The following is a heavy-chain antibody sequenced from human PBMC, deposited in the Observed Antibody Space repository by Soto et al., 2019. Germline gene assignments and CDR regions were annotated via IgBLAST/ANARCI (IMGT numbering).Heavy chain of an antibody. CDR2: IYYRGNT. CDR1: GGSISSGGYS. D-gene: IGHD3-3*01. J-gene: IGHJ5*02. CDR3: ASFGVASMNWFDP. V-gene: IGHV4-30-2*05. Sequence: SETLSLTCAVSGGSISSGGYSWSWIRQPPGKGLEWIGNIYYRGNTYYNPSLKSRVTISLDTSKNQFSLKLTSVTAADTAVYYCASFGVASMNWFDPWGQGTLVTVSS.